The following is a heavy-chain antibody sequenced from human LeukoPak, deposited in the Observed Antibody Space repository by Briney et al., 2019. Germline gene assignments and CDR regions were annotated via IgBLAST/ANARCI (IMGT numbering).Heavy chain of an antibody. CDR3: AREGCSSSSCSEDNMDV. CDR2: IHDSGNT. CDR1: GGSITNYN. Sequence: SETLSLTCTVLGGSITNYNWSWIRQFPGKGLEWIGYIHDSGNTNYNPSLKSRVSMSADTPRNQVSLNLTSVTAADTAVYYCAREGCSSSSCSEDNMDVWGEGTTVIVSS. V-gene: IGHV4-59*08. D-gene: IGHD2-2*01. J-gene: IGHJ6*03.